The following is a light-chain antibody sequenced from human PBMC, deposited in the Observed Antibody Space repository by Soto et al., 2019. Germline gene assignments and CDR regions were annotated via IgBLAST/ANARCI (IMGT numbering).Light chain of an antibody. CDR2: DVS. V-gene: IGLV2-14*01. CDR3: SSYTTSSTYV. CDR1: SSDVGAYNY. J-gene: IGLJ1*01. Sequence: SALAQPPSLSGYPGQSITISCTGASSDVGAYNYVAWCQQHPGKGPKLLIYDVSNRPSGFSSRFSGSKSGNTASLTISGLRAEDEADYFCSSYTTSSTYVFGTGNKVTVL.